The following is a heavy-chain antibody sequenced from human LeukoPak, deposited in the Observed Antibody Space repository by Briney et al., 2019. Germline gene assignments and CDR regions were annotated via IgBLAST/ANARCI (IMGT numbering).Heavy chain of an antibody. CDR1: GFTFSDYY. CDR2: ISSGGSTI. CDR3: ANLGGTWIQLRDAFDI. D-gene: IGHD5-18*01. Sequence: GGSLRLSCAASGFTFSDYYMSWIRQAPGKGLEWVSYISSGGSTIYYADSVKGRFTISRDNAKNSLYLQMNSLRAEDTALYYCANLGGTWIQLRDAFDIWGQGTMVTVSS. V-gene: IGHV3-11*01. J-gene: IGHJ3*02.